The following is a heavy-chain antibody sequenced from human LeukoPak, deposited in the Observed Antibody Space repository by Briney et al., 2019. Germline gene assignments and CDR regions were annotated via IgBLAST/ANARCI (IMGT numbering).Heavy chain of an antibody. Sequence: SETLSLTCSVSGGSVTSGGFYWGWLRQPPGKGPEWIATIYYTGSTYYNPSLQSRVTISIDTSKNLFSLRLTSVTATDTAVYHCARHSGSGSLSRPFDPWGQGTLVTVSS. V-gene: IGHV4-39*01. D-gene: IGHD3-10*01. J-gene: IGHJ5*02. CDR3: ARHSGSGSLSRPFDP. CDR1: GGSVTSGGFY. CDR2: IYYTGST.